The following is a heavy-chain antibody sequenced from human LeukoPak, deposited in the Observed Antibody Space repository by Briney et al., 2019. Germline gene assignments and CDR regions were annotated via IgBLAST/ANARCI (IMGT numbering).Heavy chain of an antibody. D-gene: IGHD3-3*01. J-gene: IGHJ4*02. Sequence: GGSLRLSCAASGFTFSDYYMSWIRQAPGKGLEWVSYISSSGSTIYYADLVKGRFTISRDNAKNSLYLQMNSLRAEDTAVYYCARHHYYDFWSGHLVDYWGQGTLVTVSS. CDR2: ISSSGSTI. CDR1: GFTFSDYY. V-gene: IGHV3-11*04. CDR3: ARHHYYDFWSGHLVDY.